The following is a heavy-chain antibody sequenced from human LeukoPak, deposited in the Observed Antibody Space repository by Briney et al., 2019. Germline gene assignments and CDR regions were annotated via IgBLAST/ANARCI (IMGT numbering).Heavy chain of an antibody. D-gene: IGHD3-22*01. CDR3: ARDNYDSSGYYSAQYYFDY. CDR2: IIPILGIA. V-gene: IGHV1-69*04. J-gene: IGHJ4*02. CDR1: GYTFTGYY. Sequence: ASVKVSCKASGYTFTGYYMHWVRQAPGQGLEWMGRIIPILGIANYAQKFQGRVTITADKSTSTAYMELSSLRSEDTAVYYCARDNYDSSGYYSAQYYFDYWGQGTLVTVSS.